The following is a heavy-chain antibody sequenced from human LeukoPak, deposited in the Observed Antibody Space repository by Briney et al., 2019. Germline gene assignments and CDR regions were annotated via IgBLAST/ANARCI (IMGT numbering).Heavy chain of an antibody. D-gene: IGHD2-15*01. CDR3: ARVGGYCSGGSCYLH. Sequence: SETLSLTCTVSGGSISSSSYYWGWIRQPPGKGLEWIGSIYYSGSTYYNPSLKSRVTISVDTSKNQFSLKLSSVTAADTAVYYCARVGGYCSGGSCYLHWGQGTLVTVSS. CDR1: GGSISSSSYY. CDR2: IYYSGST. J-gene: IGHJ4*02. V-gene: IGHV4-39*07.